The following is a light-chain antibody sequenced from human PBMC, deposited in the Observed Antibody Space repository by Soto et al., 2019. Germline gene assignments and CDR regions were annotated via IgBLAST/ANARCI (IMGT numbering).Light chain of an antibody. CDR1: QSIGGS. J-gene: IGKJ1*01. CDR2: KAS. V-gene: IGKV1-5*03. CDR3: QHYNSYSEA. Sequence: IERTQYHCSLSASVGDRVSITCRARQSIGGSLAWYQQKPGKAPNLLIYKASTLKSGVPSRFSGCGSGTEFPLTIGSLPPDVFATYYCQHYNSYSEAFGQGTKVDIK.